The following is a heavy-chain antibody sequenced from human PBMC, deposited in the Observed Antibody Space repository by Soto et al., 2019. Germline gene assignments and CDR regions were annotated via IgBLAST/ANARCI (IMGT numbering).Heavy chain of an antibody. V-gene: IGHV3-64D*08. D-gene: IGHD4-17*01. J-gene: IGHJ4*02. CDR2: IGSDGGST. CDR1: GFTFSNAW. CDR3: VKVRSTVTTYYFDS. Sequence: GGSLRLSCAASGFTFSNAWMSWVRQAPGKGLEYVSGIGSDGGSTYYADFVKGRFTISRDNSKNTLCLQMSSLRAEDTAVYHCVKVRSTVTTYYFDSWGQGTLVTVSS.